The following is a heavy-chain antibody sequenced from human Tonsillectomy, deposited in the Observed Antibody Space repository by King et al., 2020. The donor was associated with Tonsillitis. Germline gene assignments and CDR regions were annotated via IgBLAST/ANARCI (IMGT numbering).Heavy chain of an antibody. CDR3: AREGVIVVVVAAGDYYGMDV. CDR2: INPNSGGT. V-gene: IGHV1-2*02. J-gene: IGHJ6*02. Sequence: QLVQSGAEVKKPGASVKVSCKASGYTFTGYYMYWVRQAPGQGLEWMGWINPNSGGTNYAQKFQGRVTMTRDTSISTAYMELSSLRSDDTAVYYCAREGVIVVVVAAGDYYGMDVWGQGTTVTVSS. D-gene: IGHD2-15*01. CDR1: GYTFTGYY.